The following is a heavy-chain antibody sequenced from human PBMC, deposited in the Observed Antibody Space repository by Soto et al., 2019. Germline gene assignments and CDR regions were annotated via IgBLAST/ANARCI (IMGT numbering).Heavy chain of an antibody. CDR3: ARDRGRGGSCYGLCYYYYSRVDV. J-gene: IGHJ6*02. CDR2: IGAARDP. D-gene: IGHD2-15*01. CDR1: GFSFSDYD. Sequence: GGSLRLSCVASGFSFSDYDMHWVRQVPGRGLEWVSAIGAARDPYYLGSVKGRFSISRENAKNSLFLQMNSLRAEDTAVYYCARDRGRGGSCYGLCYYYYSRVDVWGQGTTVTVSS. V-gene: IGHV3-13*04.